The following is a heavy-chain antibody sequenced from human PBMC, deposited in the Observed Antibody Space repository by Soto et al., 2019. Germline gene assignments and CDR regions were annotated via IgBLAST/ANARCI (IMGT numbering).Heavy chain of an antibody. CDR2: IYTGGNT. V-gene: IGHV4-4*07. CDR1: GRSMISYY. Sequence: SETLSLTCNVSGRSMISYYWIWIRRPAGKGLEWIGRIYTGGNTNYNPSLKSRVTMSVDTSKSQFSLSLTSVTAADTAVYYCAREGDDRHFFFDSWGQGTLVTVSS. CDR3: AREGDDRHFFFDS. D-gene: IGHD3-3*02. J-gene: IGHJ4*02.